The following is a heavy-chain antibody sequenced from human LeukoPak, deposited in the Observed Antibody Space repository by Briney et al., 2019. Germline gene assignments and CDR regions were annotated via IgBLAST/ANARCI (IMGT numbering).Heavy chain of an antibody. V-gene: IGHV3-21*01. Sequence: PGGSLRLSXAASGFTFSSYSMNWVRQAPGKGLEWVSSISSSSSYIYYADSVKGRFTISRDNAKNSLYLQMNSLRAEDTAVYYCARERPTAGIPFDYWGQGTLVTVSS. J-gene: IGHJ4*02. CDR1: GFTFSSYS. CDR2: ISSSSSYI. D-gene: IGHD6-13*01. CDR3: ARERPTAGIPFDY.